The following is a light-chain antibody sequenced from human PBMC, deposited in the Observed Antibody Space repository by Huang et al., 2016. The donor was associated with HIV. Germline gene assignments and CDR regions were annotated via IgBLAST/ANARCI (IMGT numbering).Light chain of an antibody. J-gene: IGKJ4*01. CDR3: QQYGTLLP. CDR1: QSVSNNY. Sequence: EIVLTQSQGTLSLSPRERATLSCRAIQSVSNNYLAWYQQKPGQAPRLIIFGASSRATGIPDRFSGSGCGTGFTLTISRLEPEDVAVYFCQQYGTLLPFGGGTKVEI. V-gene: IGKV3-20*01. CDR2: GAS.